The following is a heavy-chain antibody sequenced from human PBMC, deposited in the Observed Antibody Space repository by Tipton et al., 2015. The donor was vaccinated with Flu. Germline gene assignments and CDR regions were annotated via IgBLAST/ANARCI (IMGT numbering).Heavy chain of an antibody. V-gene: IGHV3-48*03. CDR3: ARDPFLGTGDAFDV. CDR1: GFTFSSYE. D-gene: IGHD2/OR15-2a*01. CDR2: ISISAFNT. Sequence: SLRLSCAASGFTFSSYEMSWVRQAPGKGLEWVSRISISAFNTYYADSVKGRFTISRDNAKSSLYLQMNSLRAEDTAVYYCARDPFLGTGDAFDVWGRGTMVTVSS. J-gene: IGHJ3*01.